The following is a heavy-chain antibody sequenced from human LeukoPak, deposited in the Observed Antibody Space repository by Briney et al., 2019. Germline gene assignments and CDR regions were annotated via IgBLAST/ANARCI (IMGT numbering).Heavy chain of an antibody. Sequence: GGSLRLSCAASVFTFSQYWMSWVRQAPGKGLEWVANIKQDGSEKNYVDPVKGRFTISRDNAKNSLYLQMNILRAEDTAVYYCARHLYASGSYDYWGQGTLVTVAS. CDR3: ARHLYASGSYDY. CDR1: VFTFSQYW. D-gene: IGHD3-10*01. CDR2: IKQDGSEK. V-gene: IGHV3-7*04. J-gene: IGHJ4*02.